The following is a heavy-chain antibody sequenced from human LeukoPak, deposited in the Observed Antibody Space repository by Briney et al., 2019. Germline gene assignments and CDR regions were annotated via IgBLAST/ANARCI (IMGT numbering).Heavy chain of an antibody. J-gene: IGHJ5*02. V-gene: IGHV4-59*08. CDR1: GASIRGYY. CDR2: LHYSGST. Sequence: SETLSLTCSVSGASIRGYYWTWIRQSPGKGLEWIGCLHYSGSTSYNPSLKSRVTTSVDVSKNQFSLKLTSVTAEDTAIYYCARGYWFDLWGQGTRVTVSS. CDR3: ARGYWFDL.